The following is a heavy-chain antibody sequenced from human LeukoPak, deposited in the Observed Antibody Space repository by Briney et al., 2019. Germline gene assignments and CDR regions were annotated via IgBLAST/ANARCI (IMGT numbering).Heavy chain of an antibody. CDR2: IFHTGST. V-gene: IGHV4-4*02. D-gene: IGHD6-19*01. CDR3: ARSSSSGWGFRFDP. J-gene: IGHJ5*02. Sequence: PSETLSLTCSVSGDSISSRKWWTWVRQTPEKGLEWIGEIFHTGSTNYNPSVESRVTISIDKSKNQFSLMLSSVTAADTAVYYCARSSSSGWGFRFDPWGQGTLVTVSS. CDR1: GDSISSRKW.